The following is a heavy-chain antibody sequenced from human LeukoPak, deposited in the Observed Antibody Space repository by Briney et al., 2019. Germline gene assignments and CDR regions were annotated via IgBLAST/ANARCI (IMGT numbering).Heavy chain of an antibody. CDR3: AREGSMTARPFVSIDY. CDR1: GGSISSYY. D-gene: IGHD6-6*01. J-gene: IGHJ4*02. CDR2: IHTSGST. V-gene: IGHV4-4*07. Sequence: SETLSLTCTASGGSISSYYWSWIRQPAGKGLQWIGRIHTSGSTDYNPSLGSRVTMSVVTSKNQFSLKLSSVTAADTAVYYCAREGSMTARPFVSIDYWGQGTLVTVSS.